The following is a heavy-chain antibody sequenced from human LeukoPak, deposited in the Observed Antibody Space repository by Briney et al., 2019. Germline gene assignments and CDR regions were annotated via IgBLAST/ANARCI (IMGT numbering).Heavy chain of an antibody. CDR2: ISTSNGHT. Sequence: ASVKVSCKASGYTFTSYGISWVRQAPGQGLEWMGWISTSNGHTDYAQKFQGRVTLTTDTSTRTAYMELRSLRSNDTAVYYCARDLFAYYDLLSPLDHWGQGTLVTVSS. J-gene: IGHJ4*02. CDR1: GYTFTSYG. CDR3: ARDLFAYYDLLSPLDH. V-gene: IGHV1-18*01. D-gene: IGHD3-3*01.